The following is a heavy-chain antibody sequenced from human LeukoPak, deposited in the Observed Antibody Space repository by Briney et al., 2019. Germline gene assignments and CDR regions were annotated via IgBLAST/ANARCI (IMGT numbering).Heavy chain of an antibody. CDR1: GFTFSSYG. D-gene: IGHD6-19*01. V-gene: IGHV3-30*18. CDR3: AKDRGSGWYAWFDP. Sequence: GRSLRLSCAASGFTFSSYGMHWVRQAPGKGLYGVAGISYDGSNKYYADSVKGRFTISRDNSKNTLYLQMNSLRAEDTAVYYCAKDRGSGWYAWFDPWGQGTLVTVSS. J-gene: IGHJ5*02. CDR2: ISYDGSNK.